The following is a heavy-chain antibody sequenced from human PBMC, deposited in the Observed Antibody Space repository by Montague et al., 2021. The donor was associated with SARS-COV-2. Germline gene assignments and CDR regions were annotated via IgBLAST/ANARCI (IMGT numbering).Heavy chain of an antibody. D-gene: IGHD3-9*01. CDR2: ISYDGSNK. CDR3: ARDPRYYDILTGYSLTDNSFFMLGGMDV. CDR1: GFTFSSYA. J-gene: IGHJ6*02. Sequence: SLRLSCAASGFTFSSYAMHWVRQAPGKGLEWVAVISYDGSNKYYADSVKGRFTISRDNSKNTLYLQMNSLRAEDTAVYYCARDPRYYDILTGYSLTDNSFFMLGGMDVWGQGTTVTVSS. V-gene: IGHV3-30-3*01.